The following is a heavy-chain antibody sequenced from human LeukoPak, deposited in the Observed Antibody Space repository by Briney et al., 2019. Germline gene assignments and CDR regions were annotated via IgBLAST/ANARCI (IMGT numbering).Heavy chain of an antibody. J-gene: IGHJ3*02. D-gene: IGHD3-22*01. V-gene: IGHV3-23*01. CDR1: GFTFSSYA. CDR3: ARPLSSGYYFLGAFDI. CDR2: ISGSGGST. Sequence: GGSLRLSCAASGFTFSSYAMSWVRQAPGKGLEWVSAISGSGGSTYYADSVKGRFTISRDNSKNTLYLQMNSLRAEDTAVYYCARPLSSGYYFLGAFDIWGQGTMVTVSS.